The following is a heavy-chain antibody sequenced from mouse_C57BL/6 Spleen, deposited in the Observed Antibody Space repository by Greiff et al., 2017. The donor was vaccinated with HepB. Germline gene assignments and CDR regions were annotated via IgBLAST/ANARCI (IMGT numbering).Heavy chain of an antibody. Sequence: DVMLVESGGGLVKPGGSLKLSCAASGFTFSDYGMHWVRQAPEKGLEWVAYISTGSSTIYYADKVKGRFTISRDNAKNTLYLQMTRLTSEDTAVYYCAGSTGAHWYFDVWGQGTTVTVSS. J-gene: IGHJ1*01. V-gene: IGHV5-17*01. CDR3: AGSTGAHWYFDV. CDR2: ISTGSSTI. D-gene: IGHD3-2*01. CDR1: GFTFSDYG.